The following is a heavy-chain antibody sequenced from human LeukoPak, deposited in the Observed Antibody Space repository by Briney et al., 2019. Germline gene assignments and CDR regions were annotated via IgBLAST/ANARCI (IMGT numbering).Heavy chain of an antibody. D-gene: IGHD2-2*01. CDR1: GGSFSSYY. CDR3: ARISGQLLSPYYYYMDV. CDR2: INHRGSA. J-gene: IGHJ6*03. Sequence: SETLSLTCAVYGGSFSSYYLTWIRQPPGKGLEWIADINHRGSASYNPSLKSRVTISVDTSKNQFSLKLSSVTAADTAVYYCARISGQLLSPYYYYMDVWGKGTTVTVSS. V-gene: IGHV4-34*01.